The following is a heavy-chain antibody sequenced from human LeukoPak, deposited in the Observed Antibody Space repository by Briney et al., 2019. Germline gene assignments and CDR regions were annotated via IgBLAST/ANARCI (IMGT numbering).Heavy chain of an antibody. CDR1: GLTFSTYA. CDR3: SKRGAYYFDY. V-gene: IGHV3-23*01. CDR2: ISGSGGGT. Sequence: GGSLRLSCAASGLTFSTYAISWVRQAPGKGLEWVSSISGSGGGTYYADSVKGRFTISRDNSKNSLFLQMNNLRAEDTAVYYCSKRGAYYFDYWGQGTLVTVSS. D-gene: IGHD1-26*01. J-gene: IGHJ4*02.